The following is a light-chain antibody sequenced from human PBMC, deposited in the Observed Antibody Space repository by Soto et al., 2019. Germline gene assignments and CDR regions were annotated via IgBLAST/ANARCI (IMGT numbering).Light chain of an antibody. Sequence: QSVLTQPASVSGSPGQSITISCTGTSSDLAIYNYVSWYQQQPGKAPKLMIYQVTNRPSGVSNRFSGSRSGNTASLTISGLQAEDKADYFCFSYAGDSIWVFGGGTKVTV. J-gene: IGLJ3*02. CDR3: FSYAGDSIWV. CDR2: QVT. V-gene: IGLV2-23*02. CDR1: SSDLAIYNY.